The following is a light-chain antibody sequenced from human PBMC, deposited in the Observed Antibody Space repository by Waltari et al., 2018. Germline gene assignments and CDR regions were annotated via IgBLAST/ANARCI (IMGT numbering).Light chain of an antibody. V-gene: IGLV6-57*02. CDR2: EDN. CDR3: QSYYAYDVI. J-gene: IGLJ2*01. CDR1: RDHIANNY. Sequence: NFLLTQPHSVSESAGKTVIISCTGTRDHIANNYVLWYQHRPGSAPVTLIYEDNQRASGVPDRFSGSIDSSSNSASLTISGLRTEDEAYYFCQSYYAYDVIFGGGTKLTVL.